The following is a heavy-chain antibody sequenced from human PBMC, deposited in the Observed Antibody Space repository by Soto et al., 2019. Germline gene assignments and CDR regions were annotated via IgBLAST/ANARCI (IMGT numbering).Heavy chain of an antibody. Sequence: QVQLVQSGAEVKKPGSSVKVSCKASGGTFSSYTISWVRQAPGQGLEWMGRIIPILGIANYAQKFQGRVTITADKSTSTAYMELSSLRSEDTAVYYCTRDGIAAAPYYYYYMDVWGKGTTVTVSS. CDR1: GGTFSSYT. CDR2: IIPILGIA. D-gene: IGHD6-13*01. CDR3: TRDGIAAAPYYYYYMDV. J-gene: IGHJ6*03. V-gene: IGHV1-69*08.